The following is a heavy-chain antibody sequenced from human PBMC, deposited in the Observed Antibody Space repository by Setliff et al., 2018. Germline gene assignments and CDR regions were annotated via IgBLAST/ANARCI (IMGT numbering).Heavy chain of an antibody. CDR1: GGTFRTDG. Sequence: SVKVSCKASGGTFRTDGFSWVRQAPGQGLEWMGRIIPVFGTAKYAQKFQGTVTITADESTTTAYMELRSLRTEDTAIYYCARDTRDRYDNSGHYLSLDYWGQGTLVT. V-gene: IGHV1-69*13. CDR3: ARDTRDRYDNSGHYLSLDY. J-gene: IGHJ4*02. D-gene: IGHD3-22*01. CDR2: IIPVFGTA.